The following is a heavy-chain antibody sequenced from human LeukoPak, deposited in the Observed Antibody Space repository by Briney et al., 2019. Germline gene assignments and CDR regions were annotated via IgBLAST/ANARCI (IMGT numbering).Heavy chain of an antibody. CDR1: DYYISNGHY. V-gene: IGHV4-38-2*02. J-gene: IGHJ5*02. CDR3: ARAVGATRTGNWFDP. CDR2: IYHTGST. Sequence: SETLSLTCTVSDYYISNGHYWGWIRQPPGKGLEWIGSIYHTGSTYSNPSLKSRVAISVDTSKDQFSLKLSSVTAADTAVYYCARAVGATRTGNWFDPWGQGTLVTVSS. D-gene: IGHD1-26*01.